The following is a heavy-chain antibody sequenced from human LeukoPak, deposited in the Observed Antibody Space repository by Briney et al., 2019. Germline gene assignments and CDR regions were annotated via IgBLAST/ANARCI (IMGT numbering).Heavy chain of an antibody. CDR3: ARGDQHTGWFDP. J-gene: IGHJ5*02. Sequence: GASVKVSCKASGYTFTSYDINWVRQAPGQGLEWMGWMNPNSGNTGYAQKFQGRVTMTRNTSISTAYMELSSLRSEDTAVYYCARGDQHTGWFDPWGQGTLVTVSS. CDR1: GYTFTSYD. V-gene: IGHV1-8*01. CDR2: MNPNSGNT.